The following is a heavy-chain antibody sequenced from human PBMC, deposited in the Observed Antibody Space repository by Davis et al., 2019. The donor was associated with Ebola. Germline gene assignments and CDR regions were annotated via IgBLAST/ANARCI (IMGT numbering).Heavy chain of an antibody. CDR2: INTNTGNP. Sequence: ASVKVSCKASGYTFTSYAMNWVRQAPGQGLEWMGWINTNTGNPTYAQGFTGRFVFSLDTSVSTAYLQISSLKAEDTAVYYCARIVLVPAAIRGYYYYYGMDVWGQGTTVTVSS. J-gene: IGHJ6*02. V-gene: IGHV7-4-1*02. CDR3: ARIVLVPAAIRGYYYYYGMDV. D-gene: IGHD2-2*02. CDR1: GYTFTSYA.